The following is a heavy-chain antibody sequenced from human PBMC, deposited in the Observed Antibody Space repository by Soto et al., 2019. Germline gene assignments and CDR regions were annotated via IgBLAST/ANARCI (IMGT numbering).Heavy chain of an antibody. V-gene: IGHV1-2*02. D-gene: IGHD2-2*01. CDR3: ARDPGIVVVPAAGPRRHYYYYAMDA. CDR1: GYTFTGYY. Sequence: ASVKVSCKASGYTFTGYYIHWVRQAPGQGLEGMGWINPNSGGTNYAQKFQGRVTMTRDTSISTAYMELSRLRSDDTAVYYCARDPGIVVVPAAGPRRHYYYYAMDAWGQANTVTVXS. CDR2: INPNSGGT. J-gene: IGHJ6*01.